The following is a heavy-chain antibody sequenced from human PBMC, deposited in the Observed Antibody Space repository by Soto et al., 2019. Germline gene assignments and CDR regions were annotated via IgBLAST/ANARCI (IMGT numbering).Heavy chain of an antibody. V-gene: IGHV3-64*02. D-gene: IGHD2-21*01. J-gene: IGHJ6*02. CDR3: ARGLIPHGLDV. CDR1: GFTFSNYP. Sequence: EVHLVESGEGLVQPGGSLRLSCAASGFTFSNYPMHWVRQAPGKGLEYVSAVSADGGTTFYADSVRGRFTMSRDNLKNTLYLEMRSLRVEDMAVYYCARGLIPHGLDVWGQGTTVTVS. CDR2: VSADGGTT.